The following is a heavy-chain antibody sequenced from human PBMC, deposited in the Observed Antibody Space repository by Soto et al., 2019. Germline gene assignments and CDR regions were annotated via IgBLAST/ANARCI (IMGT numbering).Heavy chain of an antibody. J-gene: IGHJ3*02. CDR2: MNPNSGNT. Sequence: ASVKVSCKASGYTFTSYDINWVRQATGQGLEWMGWMNPNSGNTGYAQKFQGRVTMTRNTSISTAYMELSSLRSEDTAVYYCASVYYYDSSGYPGDAFDIWGQGTMVTVSS. D-gene: IGHD3-22*01. CDR1: GYTFTSYD. V-gene: IGHV1-8*01. CDR3: ASVYYYDSSGYPGDAFDI.